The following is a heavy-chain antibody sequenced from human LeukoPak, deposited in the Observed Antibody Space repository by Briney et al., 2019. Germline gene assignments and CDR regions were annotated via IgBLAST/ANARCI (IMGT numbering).Heavy chain of an antibody. V-gene: IGHV1-2*02. CDR3: ARDGVVVPAEGMEV. J-gene: IGHJ6*02. Sequence: GASVKVSCKASGYTFTGYYMHWVRQAPGQGLEWMGWIKPNSGGTDYAQKFQGRVTMTRDTSISTAYMELSRLRSDDTAVYYCARDGVVVPAEGMEVWGQGTTVTVSS. CDR2: IKPNSGGT. CDR1: GYTFTGYY. D-gene: IGHD2-2*01.